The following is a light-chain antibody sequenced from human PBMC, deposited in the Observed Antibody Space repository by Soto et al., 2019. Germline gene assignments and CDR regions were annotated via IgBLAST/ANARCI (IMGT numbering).Light chain of an antibody. V-gene: IGLV2-14*01. J-gene: IGLJ2*01. CDR3: SSYTSSSTRSVV. Sequence: QSALTQPASVSGSPGQSITISCTGTSSDVGGYNYVSWYQQHPRKAPKLMIYEVSNRPSGVSNRFSGSKSGNTASLTISGLQAEDEADYYCSSYTSSSTRSVVFGGGTKVTVL. CDR1: SSDVGGYNY. CDR2: EVS.